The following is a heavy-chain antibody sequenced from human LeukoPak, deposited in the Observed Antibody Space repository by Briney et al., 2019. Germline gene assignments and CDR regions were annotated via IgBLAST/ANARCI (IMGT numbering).Heavy chain of an antibody. V-gene: IGHV4-59*12. CDR2: IYYSGSI. J-gene: IGHJ4*02. Sequence: SETLSLTCTVPGDSISGYYWTWIRQPPGKGLEWIGDIYYSGSINYNPSLKSRITISVDTSRNQFSLKLNSVTAADTAVYYCARVGYCGGDCPASFDYWGQGTLVTVSS. D-gene: IGHD2-21*02. CDR1: GDSISGYY. CDR3: ARVGYCGGDCPASFDY.